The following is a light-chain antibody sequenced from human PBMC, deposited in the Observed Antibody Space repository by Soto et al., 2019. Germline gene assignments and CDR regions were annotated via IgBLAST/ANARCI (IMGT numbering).Light chain of an antibody. CDR1: SSDVGGYNY. CDR2: DVS. Sequence: QSALTQPRSVSGSPGQSVTISCTGTSSDVGGYNYVSWYQQHPGKAPKLMIYDVSKRPSGVPDRFSGSKSGNTASLTISGLQAEDEAEYYCCSYAGSYTFHVVVVGGTKLTVL. J-gene: IGLJ2*01. CDR3: CSYAGSYTFHVV. V-gene: IGLV2-11*01.